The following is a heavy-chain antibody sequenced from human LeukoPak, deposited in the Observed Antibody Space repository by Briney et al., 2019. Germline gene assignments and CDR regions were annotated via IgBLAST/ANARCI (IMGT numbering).Heavy chain of an antibody. CDR2: ISISSSYM. D-gene: IGHD1-26*01. CDR3: ARDLIVGAPGEDY. V-gene: IGHV3-21*01. CDR1: GFTVSSYN. Sequence: GGSLRLSCVVSGFTVSSYNMNWVRQAPGKGLEWVSCISISSSYMHYADSVKGRFTISRDNAKNSLYLQMNSLRAEDTAVYYCARDLIVGAPGEDYWGQGTLVTVSS. J-gene: IGHJ4*02.